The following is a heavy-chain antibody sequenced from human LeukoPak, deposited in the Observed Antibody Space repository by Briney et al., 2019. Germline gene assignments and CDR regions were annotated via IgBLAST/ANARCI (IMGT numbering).Heavy chain of an antibody. D-gene: IGHD2-15*01. Sequence: GGSLRLSCAASGVTFDDYAMHWVRQAPGKGLEWVSLISGDGGSTYYADSVKGRFTISRDNAKNTLYLQMNSLRAEDTAVYYCARDVSSCYQDWGQGTLVTVSS. CDR3: ARDVSSCYQD. CDR2: ISGDGGST. V-gene: IGHV3-43*02. CDR1: GVTFDDYA. J-gene: IGHJ4*02.